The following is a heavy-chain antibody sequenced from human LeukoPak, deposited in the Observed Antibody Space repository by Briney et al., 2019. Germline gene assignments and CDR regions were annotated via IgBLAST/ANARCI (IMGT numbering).Heavy chain of an antibody. V-gene: IGHV3-20*04. CDR1: GFTFDDYG. J-gene: IGHJ6*03. CDR3: ARVMSGYSYGLKNYYYYYMDV. CDR2: INWNGGST. Sequence: GGSLRLSCAASGFTFDDYGMSWVRQAPGKGLEWVSGINWNGGSTGYADSVKGRFTISRDNSKNTVYLQMNSLRAEDTAVYYCARVMSGYSYGLKNYYYYYMDVWGKGTTVTISS. D-gene: IGHD5-18*01.